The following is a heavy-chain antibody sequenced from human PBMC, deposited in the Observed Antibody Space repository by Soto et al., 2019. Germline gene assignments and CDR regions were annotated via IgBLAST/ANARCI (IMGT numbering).Heavy chain of an antibody. CDR3: ATGGAMHITSFDP. CDR1: GFTFSDHY. J-gene: IGHJ5*02. CDR2: ISPGGRYT. V-gene: IGHV3-11*05. Sequence: GGSLRLSCATSGFTFSDHYMTWIRQAPGKGLEFISYISPGGRYTNYGDSVKGCFTISRDNAKNSLFLQVNNLRDEDTAVYYCATGGAMHITSFDPREQETLVTISS. D-gene: IGHD3-10*01.